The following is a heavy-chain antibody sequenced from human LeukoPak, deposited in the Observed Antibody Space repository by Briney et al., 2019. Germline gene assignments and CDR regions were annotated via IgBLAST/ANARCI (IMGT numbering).Heavy chain of an antibody. CDR3: TKDSRWLQLYIRGAYFDF. CDR1: GFSFDDYA. D-gene: IGHD5-24*01. J-gene: IGHJ4*02. V-gene: IGHV3-9*01. Sequence: GGSLRLSCAASGFSFDDYAMHWVRQGPGKGLEWVSGISWNSNSIGYADSVKGRFTISRDNAKNYLYLQMNSLRPEDTALYYCTKDSRWLQLYIRGAYFDFWRQGTLVTVSS. CDR2: ISWNSNSI.